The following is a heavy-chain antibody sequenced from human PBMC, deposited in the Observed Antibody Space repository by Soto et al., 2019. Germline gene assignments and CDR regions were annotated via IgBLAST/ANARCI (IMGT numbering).Heavy chain of an antibody. V-gene: IGHV2-5*01. CDR1: GFSLSTSGVG. CDR3: AHRLGEYISSDAFDI. CDR2: IYWNDDK. D-gene: IGHD6-6*01. J-gene: IGHJ3*02. Sequence: QITLKASGPTLVKPTQTLTLTCTFSGFSLSTSGVGVGWIRQPPGKALEWLALIYWNDDKRYSPSLKSRLTITKDTSKNQVVLTMTNMDPVDTATYYCAHRLGEYISSDAFDIWGQGTMVTVSS.